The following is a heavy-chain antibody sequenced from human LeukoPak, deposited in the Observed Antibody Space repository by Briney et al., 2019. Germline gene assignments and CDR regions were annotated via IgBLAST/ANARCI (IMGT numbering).Heavy chain of an antibody. CDR3: ARVAYYYDGSSYASGPFFDY. D-gene: IGHD3-22*01. CDR2: INWNGGST. J-gene: IGHJ4*02. CDR1: GFTFDDYG. Sequence: GSLRLSCAASGFTFDDYGMSWVRQAPGKGLEWVSGINWNGGSTGYADSVKGRFTISRDNAKNSLYLRMNSLRAEDTALYYCARVAYYYDGSSYASGPFFDYWGQGTLVTVSS. V-gene: IGHV3-20*04.